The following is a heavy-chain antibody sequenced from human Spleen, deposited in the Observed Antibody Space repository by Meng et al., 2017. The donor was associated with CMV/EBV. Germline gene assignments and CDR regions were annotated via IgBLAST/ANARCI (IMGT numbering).Heavy chain of an antibody. D-gene: IGHD5-18*01. Sequence: GGSLRLSCVASGFTFFSYGMHWVRQAPDKGLEWVAFIRYDGSNKYYADSVKGRFTISRDNSKNTLYLQMNSLRPEDTAVYYCAKGPYGYGEEDYYYYGMDVWGQGTTVTVSS. V-gene: IGHV3-30*02. J-gene: IGHJ6*02. CDR3: AKGPYGYGEEDYYYYGMDV. CDR2: IRYDGSNK. CDR1: GFTFFSYG.